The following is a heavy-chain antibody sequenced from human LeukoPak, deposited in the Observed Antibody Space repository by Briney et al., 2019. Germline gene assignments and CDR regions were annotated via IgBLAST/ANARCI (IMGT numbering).Heavy chain of an antibody. CDR3: ARATLVADILREGLVRWFDP. Sequence: SSETLSLTCTVSGGSISSGGYYWSWIRQHPGKGLEWIGYISYSGSTYYNPSLKSRVTISVDTSKSQFSLKLSSVTAADTAVYYCARATLVADILREGLVRWFDPWGQGTLVTVSS. CDR1: GGSISSGGYY. D-gene: IGHD3-9*01. V-gene: IGHV4-31*03. CDR2: ISYSGST. J-gene: IGHJ5*02.